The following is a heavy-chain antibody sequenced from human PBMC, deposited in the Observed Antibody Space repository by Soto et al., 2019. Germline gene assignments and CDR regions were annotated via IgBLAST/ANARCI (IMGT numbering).Heavy chain of an antibody. CDR3: ANQRSREGYNFIEY. V-gene: IGHV4-38-2*01. CDR2: MFHSGST. D-gene: IGHD5-12*01. Sequence: SETLSLTCAVSGYSISSGFYWGWIRQPPGKGLEWIGIMFHSGSTYYNPSLQSRVTISVDTSKNQVSLKLTSVTVADTAVHFCANQRSREGYNFIEYWGQGIQVTVSS. CDR1: GYSISSGFY. J-gene: IGHJ4*02.